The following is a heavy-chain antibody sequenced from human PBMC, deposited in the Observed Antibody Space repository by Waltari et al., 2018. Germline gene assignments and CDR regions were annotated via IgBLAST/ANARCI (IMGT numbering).Heavy chain of an antibody. CDR1: GGSISSGRYY. D-gene: IGHD5-18*01. Sequence: QVQLQESGPGLVKPSQTLSLTCTVSGGSISSGRYYWSWIRQHPGKGLEWIGYIYYSGSTYYNPSLKSRVTISVDTSKNQFSLKLSSVTAADTAVYYCARAVTLHYYFDYWGQGTLVTVSS. CDR3: ARAVTLHYYFDY. CDR2: IYYSGST. J-gene: IGHJ4*02. V-gene: IGHV4-31*03.